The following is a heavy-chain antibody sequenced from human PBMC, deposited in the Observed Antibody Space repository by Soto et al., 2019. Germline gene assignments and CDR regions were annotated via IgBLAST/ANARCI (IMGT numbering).Heavy chain of an antibody. V-gene: IGHV1-2*04. CDR2: INPHSGGT. J-gene: IGHJ6*02. CDR3: ARRGMDV. CDR1: GYTFTGYY. Sequence: QVQLVQSGAEVKKPGASVKVSCKASGYTFTGYYLHCVRQAPGQGLEWMGWINPHSGGTNYAQKFQGWVTMTRDTSISTAYMELSRLRSDDTAVYYCARRGMDVWGQGTTVTVSS.